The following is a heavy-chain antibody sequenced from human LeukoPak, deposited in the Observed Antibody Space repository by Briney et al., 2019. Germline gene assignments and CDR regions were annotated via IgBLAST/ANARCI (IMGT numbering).Heavy chain of an antibody. CDR2: INSDGTTI. J-gene: IGHJ4*02. D-gene: IGHD5/OR15-5a*01. CDR3: AKASHEYSVYVAFDY. Sequence: PGGSLRLSCAASGFTFSNYWMFWFRQAPGKGLEWVSRINSDGTTINNADSVTGRFTTSRDNSKNTLYLQMNSLRVEDTAMYYCAKASHEYSVYVAFDYWGQGTLVPVSS. CDR1: GFTFSNYW. V-gene: IGHV3-74*01.